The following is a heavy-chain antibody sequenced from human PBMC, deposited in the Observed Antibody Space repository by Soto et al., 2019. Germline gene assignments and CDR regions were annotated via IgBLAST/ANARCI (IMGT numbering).Heavy chain of an antibody. Sequence: GGSLRLSCAASGFIFSSFAMSWVRQAPGKGLEWISTISNNGASTYSADSVKGRFTISRDNSANTLYLQMNSRRAKDTSVYSRAKDAYISGWYHNDIDCWGQGTMVTVSS. D-gene: IGHD6-19*01. V-gene: IGHV3-23*01. CDR3: AKDAYISGWYHNDIDC. CDR1: GFIFSSFA. J-gene: IGHJ4*03. CDR2: ISNNGAST.